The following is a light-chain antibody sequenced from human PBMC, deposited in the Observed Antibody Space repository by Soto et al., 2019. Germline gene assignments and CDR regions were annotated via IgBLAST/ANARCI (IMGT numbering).Light chain of an antibody. CDR3: QQYGSSLWT. V-gene: IGKV2-30*01. CDR1: QSLVYSDGNTY. CDR2: EVS. J-gene: IGKJ1*01. Sequence: LMAQSPLFLPVTLGQPASISCSSTQSLVYSDGNTYLSWFQQRPGQSPRRLIYEVSNRDSGVPDRFSGSGSGTDFTLTISRLEPEDFAVYYCQQYGSSLWTFGQGTKVDIK.